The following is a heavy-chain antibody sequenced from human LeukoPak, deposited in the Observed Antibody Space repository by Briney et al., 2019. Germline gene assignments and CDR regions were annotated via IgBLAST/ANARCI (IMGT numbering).Heavy chain of an antibody. CDR1: GDSINGGDNY. CDR2: IHHSGRA. V-gene: IGHV4-30-4*01. J-gene: IGHJ4*02. D-gene: IGHD6-19*01. CDR3: ARAAAGTNSWYYFDY. Sequence: SETLSLTCTVSGDSINGGDNYWSWIRQPPGKGLEWIGYIHHSGRAYYNPSLKSRGYISVVLSENQLSPSLNSLTAADSAVYYCARAAAGTNSWYYFDYWGQGILVTVSS.